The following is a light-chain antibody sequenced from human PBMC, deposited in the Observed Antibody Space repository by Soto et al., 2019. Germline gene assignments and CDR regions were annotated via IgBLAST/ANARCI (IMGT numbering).Light chain of an antibody. CDR1: LGISNY. CDR2: AAS. Sequence: DIQMTQSPSSLSASVGDRVTITCRASLGISNYLAWYQQKPGKVPKLLIYAASTLRSGVPSRFSGSGSGTDFTLTISSLQPEDVATYYCQKYNFAPALTFGGGTKVEIK. V-gene: IGKV1-27*01. CDR3: QKYNFAPALT. J-gene: IGKJ4*01.